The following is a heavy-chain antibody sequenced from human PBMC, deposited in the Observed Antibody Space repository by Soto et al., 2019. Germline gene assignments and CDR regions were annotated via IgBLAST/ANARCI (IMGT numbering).Heavy chain of an antibody. CDR2: LYSGGDT. Sequence: GGSLRLSCAASGFIVSTNYMSWVRQAPGKGLEWVSVLYSGGDTYYADSTKGRLTISRDNSKNKRYLQLNSLRAEDTAVYYCARAEGGYCATTSCYVDYWGQGTLVTVSS. J-gene: IGHJ4*02. CDR1: GFIVSTNY. CDR3: ARAEGGYCATTSCYVDY. V-gene: IGHV3-53*01. D-gene: IGHD2-2*01.